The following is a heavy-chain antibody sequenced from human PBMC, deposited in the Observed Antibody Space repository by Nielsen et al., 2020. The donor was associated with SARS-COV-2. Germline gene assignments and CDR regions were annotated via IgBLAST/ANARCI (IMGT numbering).Heavy chain of an antibody. CDR2: ISWNSGSI. V-gene: IGHV3-9*01. D-gene: IGHD5-24*01. Sequence: SLRLSCAASGFTFDDYAMHWVRQAPGKGLEWVSGISWNSGSIGYADSVKGRFTISRDNAKNSLYLQMNSLRAEDTAVYYCASPQLPWGQGTLVTVSS. CDR1: GFTFDDYA. J-gene: IGHJ5*02. CDR3: ASPQLP.